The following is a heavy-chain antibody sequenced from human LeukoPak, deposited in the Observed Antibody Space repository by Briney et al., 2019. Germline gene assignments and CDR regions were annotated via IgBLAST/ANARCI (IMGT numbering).Heavy chain of an antibody. D-gene: IGHD3-9*01. Sequence: PPASVKVSYKASGGTFSSYAISWVRQAPGQGLEWMGGIIPIFGTANYAQKFQGRVTITADESTSTAYMELSSLRSEDTAVYYCARAEDDILTGYSTLDYWGQGTLVTVSS. CDR3: ARAEDDILTGYSTLDY. V-gene: IGHV1-69*01. J-gene: IGHJ4*02. CDR1: GGTFSSYA. CDR2: IIPIFGTA.